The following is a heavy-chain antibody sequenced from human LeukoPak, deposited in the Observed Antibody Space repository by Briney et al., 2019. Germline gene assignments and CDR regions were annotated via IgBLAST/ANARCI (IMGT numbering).Heavy chain of an antibody. CDR2: IYSGGTI. CDR1: GFTFSSTY. J-gene: IGHJ6*02. Sequence: PGGSLRLSCAASGFTFSSTYMSWVRQAAGKGLEWVSVIYSGGTIYYAASVKGRFTISRDNSKNTLYLQMNSLRAEDTAVYYCARDSPDNYYYYGMDVWGQGTTVTVSS. V-gene: IGHV3-66*01. CDR3: ARDSPDNYYYYGMDV.